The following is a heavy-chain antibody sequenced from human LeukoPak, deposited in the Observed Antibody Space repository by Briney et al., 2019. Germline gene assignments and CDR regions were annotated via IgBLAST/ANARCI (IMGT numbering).Heavy chain of an antibody. CDR3: AKDGALGNYFDY. J-gene: IGHJ4*02. CDR1: GFTFSSYG. Sequence: GGSLRLSCAASGFTFSSYGMHWVRQAPGKGLERVAFIRYDGSNKYYADSVKGRFTISRDNSKNTLYLQMNSLRAEDTAVYYCAKDGALGNYFDYWGQGTLVTVSS. D-gene: IGHD4/OR15-4a*01. CDR2: IRYDGSNK. V-gene: IGHV3-30*02.